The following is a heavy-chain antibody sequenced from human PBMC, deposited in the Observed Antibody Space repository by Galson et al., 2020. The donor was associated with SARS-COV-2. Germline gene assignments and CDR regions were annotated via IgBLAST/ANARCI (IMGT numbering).Heavy chain of an antibody. D-gene: IGHD3-3*01. CDR2: INPSGGST. CDR3: ARGPTSGYSYYYYMDV. V-gene: IGHV1-46*01. Sequence: ASVKVSCKASGYTFTNYYMHWVRQAPGQGLEWMGIINPSGGSTRYAQKFQGRVTMTRDTSTSTVYMELSSLRSEDSAVYYCARGPTSGYSYYYYMDVWGKGTTVTVSS. CDR1: GYTFTNYY. J-gene: IGHJ6*03.